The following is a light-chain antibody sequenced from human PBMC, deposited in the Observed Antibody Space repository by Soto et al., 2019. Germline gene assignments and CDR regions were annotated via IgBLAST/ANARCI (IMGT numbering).Light chain of an antibody. V-gene: IGKV3-20*01. Sequence: EIVMTPSPVTLSVSPGERATLSCTASQSVSSNHLAWYQQKPGQAPRLLIYGASRRATGIPDRFTGSGSGTDFTLTISRLEPEDFAVYYCQQYVSSPWAFGQGTKVDIK. J-gene: IGKJ1*01. CDR1: QSVSSNH. CDR2: GAS. CDR3: QQYVSSPWA.